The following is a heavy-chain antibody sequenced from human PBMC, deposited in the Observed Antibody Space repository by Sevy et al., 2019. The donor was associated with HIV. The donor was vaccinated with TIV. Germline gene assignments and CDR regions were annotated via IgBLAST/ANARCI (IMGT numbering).Heavy chain of an antibody. V-gene: IGHV3-23*01. CDR1: GFTFRTYA. Sequence: GSLRLSCAASGFTFRTYAMSWVRQAPGMGLEWVSSISGSTTNTNYADSVKGRFTISRDNSKNTLYLQMNSLKADHTATSYCAKSPIGWTREGFDQWGQGTLVTVSS. CDR3: AKSPIGWTREGFDQ. CDR2: ISGSTTNT. J-gene: IGHJ4*02. D-gene: IGHD6-19*01.